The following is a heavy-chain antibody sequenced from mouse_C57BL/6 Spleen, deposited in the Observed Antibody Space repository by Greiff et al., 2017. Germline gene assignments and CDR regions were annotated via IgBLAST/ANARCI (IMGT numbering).Heavy chain of an antibody. D-gene: IGHD1-1*01. J-gene: IGHJ2*01. CDR3: ARSETTVHFDY. Sequence: QVQLQQPGAELVMPGASVKLSCKASGYTFTSYWMHWVKQRPGQGLEWIGEIDPSDSYTNYNQKFKGKSTLTVDKSSSTAYMQLSSLTAEAAAVYYCARSETTVHFDYWGQGTTLTVSS. CDR1: GYTFTSYW. V-gene: IGHV1-69*01. CDR2: IDPSDSYT.